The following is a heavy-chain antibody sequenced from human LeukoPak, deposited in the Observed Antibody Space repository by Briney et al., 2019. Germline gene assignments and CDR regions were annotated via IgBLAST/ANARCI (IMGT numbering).Heavy chain of an antibody. J-gene: IGHJ4*02. D-gene: IGHD3-10*01. CDR1: GGSISSYY. Sequence: SETLSLTCTVSGGSISSYYWSWIRQPPGKGLEWIGYIYYSGSTNYNPSLKSRVTISVDTSKNQFSLKLSSVTAADTAVYYCARVGSYGSGSYFYWGQGTLVTVSS. CDR2: IYYSGST. CDR3: ARVGSYGSGSYFY. V-gene: IGHV4-59*12.